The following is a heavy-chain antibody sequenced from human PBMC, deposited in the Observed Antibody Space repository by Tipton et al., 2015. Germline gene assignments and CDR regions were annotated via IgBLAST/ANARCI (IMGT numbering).Heavy chain of an antibody. CDR2: IDVNNGDT. J-gene: IGHJ6*02. CDR3: AGVCFGSSGSPFQYGMDA. Sequence: QLVQSGGEVKKPGASVKVSCKASGYTFTDYGISWVRQAPGQGLEWMAWIDVNNGDTNYAQNFQGRVIMTTDTSARTAHMEMRSLVSGGRAVYYWAGVCFGSSGSPFQYGMDAWGHGLTVPVSS. V-gene: IGHV1-18*01. CDR1: GYTFTDYG. D-gene: IGHD6-19*01.